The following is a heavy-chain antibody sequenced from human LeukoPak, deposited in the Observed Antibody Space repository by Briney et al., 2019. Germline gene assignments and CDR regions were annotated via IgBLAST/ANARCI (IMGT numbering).Heavy chain of an antibody. CDR2: VNLQGST. CDR3: AREGGPYRPLDY. V-gene: IGHV4-4*02. J-gene: IGHJ4*02. Sequence: SETLSLTCGVSGGSISDTNWWTWFRQPPGEGLEWIGEVNLQGSTNYNPSLKSRVAISVDKSENHISLKLTSVTAADTAVYYCAREGGPYRPLDYSGQGTLVTVAS. CDR1: GGSISDTNW.